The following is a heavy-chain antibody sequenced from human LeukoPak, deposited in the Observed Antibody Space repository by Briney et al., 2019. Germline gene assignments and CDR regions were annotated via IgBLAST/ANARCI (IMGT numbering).Heavy chain of an antibody. V-gene: IGHV1-18*01. CDR2: ISAYNGNT. Sequence: ASVKVSCKASGYTFTSYGMSWVRQAPGQGLEWMGWISAYNGNTNYAQKLQGRVTMTTDTSTSTAYMELRSLRSDDTAVYYCARSIVATTYNWFDPWGQGTLVTVSS. CDR1: GYTFTSYG. CDR3: ARSIVATTYNWFDP. J-gene: IGHJ5*02. D-gene: IGHD5-12*01.